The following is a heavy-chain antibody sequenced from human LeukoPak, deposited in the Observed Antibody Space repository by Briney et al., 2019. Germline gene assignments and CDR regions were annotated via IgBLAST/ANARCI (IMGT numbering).Heavy chain of an antibody. J-gene: IGHJ3*02. CDR3: AGSSARYEDDAFDI. Sequence: GGSLRLSCAASGFTFSNYAMRWIRQAPGKGLEWVSSISGYDGSTYYADSVKGRFTISRDNSKNTLYLQMNSLRAEDTAVYYCAGSSARYEDDAFDIWGQGTMVTVSS. CDR1: GFTFSNYA. V-gene: IGHV3-23*01. D-gene: IGHD3-3*01. CDR2: ISGYDGST.